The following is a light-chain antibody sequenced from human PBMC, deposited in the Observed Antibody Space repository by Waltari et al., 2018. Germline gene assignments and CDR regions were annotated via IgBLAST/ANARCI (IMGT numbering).Light chain of an antibody. J-gene: IGLJ3*02. CDR2: EGS. V-gene: IGLV2-23*01. Sequence: QSALTQPASVSGSPGQSITISCTGSSSDVGSYNLVSWYQQHPGNAPKRMIYEGSKRPAVFSNRFSGAKSDNTASLTISGLQAEDEAHYYCCSYAGSSAPRVFGGGTKLTVL. CDR1: SSDVGSYNL. CDR3: CSYAGSSAPRV.